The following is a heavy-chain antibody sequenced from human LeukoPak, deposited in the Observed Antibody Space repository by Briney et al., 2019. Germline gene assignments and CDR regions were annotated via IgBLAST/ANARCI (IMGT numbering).Heavy chain of an antibody. Sequence: EASVKVSCKASGYTFTGYYMHWVRQATGQGLEWMGWMNPNSGNTGYAQRFQGRVTMTRITSISTAYMELSSPRSEDTAVYYCARSPPGKSNEFDYWGQGTLVTVSS. CDR3: ARSPPGKSNEFDY. J-gene: IGHJ4*02. CDR1: GYTFTGYY. CDR2: MNPNSGNT. V-gene: IGHV1-8*02. D-gene: IGHD3-10*01.